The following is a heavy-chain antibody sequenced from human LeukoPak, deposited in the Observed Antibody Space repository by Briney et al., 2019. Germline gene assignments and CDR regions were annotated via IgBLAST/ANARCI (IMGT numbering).Heavy chain of an antibody. V-gene: IGHV4-34*01. Sequence: SETLSLTCAVYGGSFSGYYWSWIRQPPGKGLEWIGEINHSGSTNYNPSLKSRVTISVDTSKNQFSLKLSSVTAADTAVYYCARGRDGYEYDYWGQGTLVTVSS. CDR3: ARGRDGYEYDY. CDR2: INHSGST. CDR1: GGSFSGYY. J-gene: IGHJ4*02. D-gene: IGHD5-24*01.